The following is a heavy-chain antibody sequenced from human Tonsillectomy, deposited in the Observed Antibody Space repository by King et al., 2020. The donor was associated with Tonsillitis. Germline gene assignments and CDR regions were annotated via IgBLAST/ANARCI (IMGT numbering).Heavy chain of an antibody. CDR2: LYYSGST. J-gene: IGHJ2*01. CDR1: GGSISSYY. D-gene: IGHD2-21*01. CDR3: ARALHIVENFDL. V-gene: IGHV4-59*01. Sequence: QLQESGPGLVKPSETLSLTCTVSGGSISSYYWSWIRQPPGKGLEWIGYLYYSGSTNYNPSLKSRVTISVDTSKNQFSLKLSSVTAADTAVYYCARALHIVENFDLWGRGTLVTVSS.